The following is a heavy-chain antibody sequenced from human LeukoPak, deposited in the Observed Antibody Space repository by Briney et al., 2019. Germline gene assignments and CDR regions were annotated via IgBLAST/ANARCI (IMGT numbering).Heavy chain of an antibody. CDR2: VSSTSTVI. CDR1: GFTFNSYS. V-gene: IGHV3-48*04. Sequence: GGSLRLSCAASGFTFNSYSMSWVRQAPGKGLEWVSYVSSTSTVIYYADSVKGRFTISRDNAKNSLYLQMNSLRAEDTAVYYCARDRSDSSSSNWFDPWGQGTLVTVSS. J-gene: IGHJ5*02. CDR3: ARDRSDSSSSNWFDP. D-gene: IGHD6-6*01.